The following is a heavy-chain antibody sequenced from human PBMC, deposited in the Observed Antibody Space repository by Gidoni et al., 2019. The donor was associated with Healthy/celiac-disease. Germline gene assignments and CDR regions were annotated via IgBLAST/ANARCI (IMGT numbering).Heavy chain of an antibody. D-gene: IGHD2-2*01. J-gene: IGHJ6*02. CDR2: ISWNSGSI. V-gene: IGHV3-9*01. Sequence: EVQLVESGGGLVQPGRSLRLSCAASGFTFDDYAMHWVRQAPGKGLEWVSGISWNSGSIGYADSVKGRFTISRDNAKNSLYLQMNSLRAEDTALYYCAKDIGGDGYCSSTSCYYYYGMDVWGQGTTVTVSS. CDR3: AKDIGGDGYCSSTSCYYYYGMDV. CDR1: GFTFDDYA.